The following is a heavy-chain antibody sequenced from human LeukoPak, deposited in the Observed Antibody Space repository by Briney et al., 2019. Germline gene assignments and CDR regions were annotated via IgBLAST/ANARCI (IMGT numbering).Heavy chain of an antibody. CDR1: GFTFSNYA. CDR2: ISNGGGST. Sequence: PGGSLRLSCAASGFTFSNYAMSWVRQASGKGLEWVSGISNGGGSTYYADSVKGRFTISRDNSKDTLYLQMNSLRAEDTAVYYCAKDPLWFGENFWGQGTLVTVSS. CDR3: AKDPLWFGENF. V-gene: IGHV3-23*01. J-gene: IGHJ4*02. D-gene: IGHD3-10*01.